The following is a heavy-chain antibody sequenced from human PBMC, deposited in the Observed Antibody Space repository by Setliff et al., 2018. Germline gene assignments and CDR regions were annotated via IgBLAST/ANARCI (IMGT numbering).Heavy chain of an antibody. V-gene: IGHV3-23*01. D-gene: IGHD3-22*01. CDR1: GFTFDRET. CDR3: AKDYYFDSTGYNYYAYFDY. Sequence: GGSLRLSCAASGFTFDRETMTWVRQAPGKGLERVSAVSGAGDSIYYANSVRGRFTISRDNSKNTLYLQMNSLRAEDTAMYSCAKDYYFDSTGYNYYAYFDYWGQGTLVTVS. J-gene: IGHJ4*02. CDR2: VSGAGDSI.